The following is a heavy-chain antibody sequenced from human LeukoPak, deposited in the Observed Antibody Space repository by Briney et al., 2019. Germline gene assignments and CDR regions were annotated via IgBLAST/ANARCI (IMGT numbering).Heavy chain of an antibody. CDR3: ARRPKYNDGGYFDY. CDR2: IYPGDSDN. Sequence: GAALKISFKSSGYRFTNYWIGWGRPMPGKGVGWRGIIYPGDSDNRYSPSFQGQVTISADKAITTASLQWSRLKASDTAMYYCARRPKYNDGGYFDYWGQGTQVTVSS. CDR1: GYRFTNYW. D-gene: IGHD1-14*01. J-gene: IGHJ4*02. V-gene: IGHV5-51*01.